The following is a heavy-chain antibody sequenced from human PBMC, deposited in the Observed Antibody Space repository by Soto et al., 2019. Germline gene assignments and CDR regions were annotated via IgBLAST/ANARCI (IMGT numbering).Heavy chain of an antibody. CDR3: AKGLVPAAKTSLNDY. CDR2: ISDNGGST. CDR1: GFTFNNYA. D-gene: IGHD2-2*01. J-gene: IGHJ4*02. V-gene: IGHV3-23*01. Sequence: EVQLLESGGGLVQPGGSLRLSCAASGFTFNNYAMTWVRQAPGKGLEWVLTISDNGGSTYYADSVKGRFTISRGNSKKTLYLQMNSLRAEDTAVYYCAKGLVPAAKTSLNDYWGQGTLVTVSS.